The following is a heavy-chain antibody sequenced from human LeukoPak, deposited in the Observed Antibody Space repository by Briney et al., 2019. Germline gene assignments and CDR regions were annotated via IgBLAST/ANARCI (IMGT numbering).Heavy chain of an antibody. V-gene: IGHV4-61*02. Sequence: SQTLSLTCTVSGGSISSGSYYWSWIRQPAGKGLEWIGRIYTSGSTNYNPSLKSRVTMSVDTSKNQFSLKLSSVTAADTAVYYCARETDRSWESPDFDYWGQGTLVTVSS. D-gene: IGHD1-26*01. CDR1: GGSISSGSYY. CDR3: ARETDRSWESPDFDY. CDR2: IYTSGST. J-gene: IGHJ4*02.